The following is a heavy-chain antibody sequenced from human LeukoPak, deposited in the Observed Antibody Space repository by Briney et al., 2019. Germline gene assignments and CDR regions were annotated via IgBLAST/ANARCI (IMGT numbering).Heavy chain of an antibody. CDR3: ARDRPGFRVDV. CDR1: GDSISGSY. Sequence: PSETLSLTCTVSGDSISGSYWTWIRQPAGKGLEWIGRINTSGNTNYNPSLKSRVTMSLDTSKNQFSLNMSSVTVADTAVHYCARDRPGFRVDVWGKGTTVTFSS. V-gene: IGHV4-4*07. D-gene: IGHD3-10*01. J-gene: IGHJ6*04. CDR2: INTSGNT.